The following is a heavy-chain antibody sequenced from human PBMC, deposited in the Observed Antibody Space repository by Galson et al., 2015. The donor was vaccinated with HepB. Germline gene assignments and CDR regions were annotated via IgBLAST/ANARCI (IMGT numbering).Heavy chain of an antibody. V-gene: IGHV3-30*18. J-gene: IGHJ4*02. CDR2: ISYDGSNK. Sequence: SLRLSCAASGFTFSSYGMHWVRQAPGKGLEWVAVISYDGSNKYYADSVKGRFTISRDNSKNTLYLQMNSLRAEDTAVYYCAKDFRFREHIEAGDYWGQGTLVTVSS. D-gene: IGHD2-21*01. CDR3: AKDFRFREHIEAGDY. CDR1: GFTFSSYG.